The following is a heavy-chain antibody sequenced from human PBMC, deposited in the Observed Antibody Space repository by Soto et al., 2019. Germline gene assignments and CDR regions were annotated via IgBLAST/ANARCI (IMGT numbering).Heavy chain of an antibody. CDR3: AHGNIVVVPAAIPTGYYFDY. J-gene: IGHJ4*02. Sequence: QITLKESGPTLVKPTQTLTLTCTFSGFSLSTSGVGVGWIRQPPGKALEWLALIYWNDDKRYSPSLKSRLTITKDTSKNQVVLTMTNMDPVDTATYYCAHGNIVVVPAAIPTGYYFDYWGQGTLVTVSS. D-gene: IGHD2-2*01. CDR1: GFSLSTSGVG. V-gene: IGHV2-5*01. CDR2: IYWNDDK.